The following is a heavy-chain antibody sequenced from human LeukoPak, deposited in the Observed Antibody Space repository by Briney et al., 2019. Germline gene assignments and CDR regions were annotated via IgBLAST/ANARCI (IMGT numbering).Heavy chain of an antibody. D-gene: IGHD6-13*01. CDR3: ARDGAAAGWYDY. J-gene: IGHJ4*02. Sequence: PSETLSLTCTVSGGSISSYYWSWIRQPPGKGLEWIGYIYYSGSTNYNPSLKSRVTISVDTSKNLFSLKLNSVTAADTAVYYCARDGAAAGWYDYWGQGTLVTVSS. V-gene: IGHV4-59*12. CDR2: IYYSGST. CDR1: GGSISSYY.